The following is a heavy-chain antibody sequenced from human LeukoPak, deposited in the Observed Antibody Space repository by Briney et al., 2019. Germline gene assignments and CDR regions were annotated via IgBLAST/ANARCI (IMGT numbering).Heavy chain of an antibody. D-gene: IGHD3-16*01. Sequence: SETLSLTCAVYGGSVGGYYWSWIRQPPGKGLEWIGEINHSGSTNYNPSLKSRVTISVDTSKNQFSLKLSSVTAADTAVYYCATPFRDIWGQGTMVTVSS. CDR1: GGSVGGYY. CDR3: ATPFRDI. J-gene: IGHJ3*02. V-gene: IGHV4-34*01. CDR2: INHSGST.